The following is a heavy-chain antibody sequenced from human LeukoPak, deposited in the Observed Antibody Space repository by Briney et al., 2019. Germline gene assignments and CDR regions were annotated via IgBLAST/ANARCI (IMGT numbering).Heavy chain of an antibody. J-gene: IGHJ5*02. CDR3: AREWLPGGFDP. V-gene: IGHV3-33*01. CDR1: GFTFSSYG. CDR2: IWYDGSNK. D-gene: IGHD5-12*01. Sequence: PGRSLRLSCAASGFTFSSYGMHWVRQAPGKGLEWVAVIWYDGSNKYYADSVKGRFTISRDNSKNTLYLQMNSLRAEDTAVYYRAREWLPGGFDPWGQGTLVTVSS.